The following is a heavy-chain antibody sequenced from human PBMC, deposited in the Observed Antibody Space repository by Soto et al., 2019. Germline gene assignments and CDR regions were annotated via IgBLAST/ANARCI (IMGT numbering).Heavy chain of an antibody. Sequence: SETLSLTCAVYGGSFSGYYWSWIRQPPGKGLEWIGEINHSGSTNYNPFLKSRVTISVDTSKNQFSLKLSSVTAADPAVYYCATSTGDDPDCAPFCYYYSMDVWGQGTTVT. CDR1: GGSFSGYY. CDR2: INHSGST. CDR3: ATSTGDDPDCAPFCYYYSMDV. J-gene: IGHJ6*02. D-gene: IGHD2-21*01. V-gene: IGHV4-34*01.